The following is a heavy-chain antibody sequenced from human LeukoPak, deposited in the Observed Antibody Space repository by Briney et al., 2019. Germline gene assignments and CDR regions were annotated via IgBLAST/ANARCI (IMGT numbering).Heavy chain of an antibody. CDR2: ISAYNGNT. D-gene: IGHD3-22*01. V-gene: IGHV1-18*01. CDR1: GYTFTSYG. CDR3: ARTYYDSRNYYYGMDV. Sequence: ASVKVSCKASGYTFTSYGISWVRQAPGQGLEWMGWISAYNGNTNYAQKLHGRVTMTTDTSTSTAYMELRSLRSDDTAVYYCARTYYDSRNYYYGMDVWGQGTTVTVSS. J-gene: IGHJ6*02.